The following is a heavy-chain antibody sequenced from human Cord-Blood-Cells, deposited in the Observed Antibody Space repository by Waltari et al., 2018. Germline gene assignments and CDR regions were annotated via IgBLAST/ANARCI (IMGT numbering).Heavy chain of an antibody. CDR1: GFTFGRHG. Sequence: VQLLQSGGGVVQPGRSLGLSWAASGFTFGRHGVHRVRQAPGKGLEWVAVIWYDGSNKYYADSVKGRFTISRDNSKNTLYLQMNSLRAEDTAVYYCARDGGDWFDPWGQGTLVTVSS. V-gene: IGHV3-33*01. CDR3: ARDGGDWFDP. J-gene: IGHJ5*02. D-gene: IGHD3-3*01. CDR2: IWYDGSNK.